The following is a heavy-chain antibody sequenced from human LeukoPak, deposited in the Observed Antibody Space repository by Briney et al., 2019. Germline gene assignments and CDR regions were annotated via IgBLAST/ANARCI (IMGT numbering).Heavy chain of an antibody. J-gene: IGHJ3*02. CDR2: ISYDGSNK. D-gene: IGHD3-16*02. Sequence: GRSLRLSCAASGFTFSSYAMHWVRQAPGKGLEWVAVISYDGSNKYYADSVKGRFTISRDNAKNSLYLQMNSLRAEDTAVYYCVRVKRYYDYVWGSYRPHDAFDIWGQGTMVTVSS. V-gene: IGHV3-30*04. CDR3: VRVKRYYDYVWGSYRPHDAFDI. CDR1: GFTFSSYA.